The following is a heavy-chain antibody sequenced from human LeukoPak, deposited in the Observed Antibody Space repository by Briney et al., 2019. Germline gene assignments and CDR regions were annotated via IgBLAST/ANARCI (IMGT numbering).Heavy chain of an antibody. Sequence: PGGSQRLSCAASGFTFISYSMNWVRQAPGKGLEWVSYISTSSSTIYYADSVKGRFTISRDNAKNSLYLQMNSLRAEDTAVYYCARDRAGGSGIMAYDYWGQGTLVTVSS. D-gene: IGHD3-10*01. CDR3: ARDRAGGSGIMAYDY. CDR2: ISTSSSTI. CDR1: GFTFISYS. J-gene: IGHJ4*02. V-gene: IGHV3-48*04.